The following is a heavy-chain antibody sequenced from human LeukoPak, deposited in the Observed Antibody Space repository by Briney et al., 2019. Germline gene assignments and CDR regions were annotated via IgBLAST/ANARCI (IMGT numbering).Heavy chain of an antibody. CDR3: TSNGSGSDIGGPYYYYDGMDV. D-gene: IGHD3-10*01. J-gene: IGHJ6*02. V-gene: IGHV1-8*01. Sequence: ASVKASCKASGYTFTSYDINWVRQATGQGREWMGWMNPKSGNTGYAKKFLGRITMTRNTSISTAYMELSSLRSEDTDVYYCTSNGSGSDIGGPYYYYDGMDVWGQGTTVTVSS. CDR2: MNPKSGNT. CDR1: GYTFTSYD.